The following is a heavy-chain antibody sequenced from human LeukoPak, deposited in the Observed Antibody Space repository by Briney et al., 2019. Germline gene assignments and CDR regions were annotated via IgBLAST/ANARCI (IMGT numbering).Heavy chain of an antibody. CDR1: GYTFTSYG. D-gene: IGHD2-2*01. CDR3: ARAHSVVVPAAIPKYYYYGVDV. CDR2: ISAYNGNT. V-gene: IGHV1-18*01. J-gene: IGHJ6*02. Sequence: ASVKVSCKASGYTFTSYGISWVRQAPGQGLEWIGWISAYNGNTNYAQKLQGRVTMTTDTSTSTAYMELRSPRSDDTAVYYCARAHSVVVPAAIPKYYYYGVDVWGRGTTVTVSS.